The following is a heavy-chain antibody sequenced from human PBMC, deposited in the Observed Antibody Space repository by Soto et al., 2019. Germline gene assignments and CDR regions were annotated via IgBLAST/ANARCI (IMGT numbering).Heavy chain of an antibody. CDR3: ARGYSYPGV. Sequence: QVQLVESGGGVVQPGRSLRLSCAASGFTFSSYAMHWVRQAPGKGLEWVAVISYDGSNKYYADSEKGRFTISRDNSKNTLYLQMNSLRAEDTAVYYCARGYSYPGVWGQGTLVTVSS. J-gene: IGHJ4*02. V-gene: IGHV3-30-3*01. CDR1: GFTFSSYA. D-gene: IGHD5-18*01. CDR2: ISYDGSNK.